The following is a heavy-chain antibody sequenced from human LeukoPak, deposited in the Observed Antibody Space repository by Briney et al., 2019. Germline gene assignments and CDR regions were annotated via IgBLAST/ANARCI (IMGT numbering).Heavy chain of an antibody. D-gene: IGHD5-24*01. CDR1: GGSISSFY. Sequence: SETLSLTCSVSGGSISSFYWGWIRQPPGEGLEWIGHMHSSGSTTYNPSPRSRVTISVDTSKNQFSLKLSSVTAADTAVYWCAGVLQVEMVVNYWGQGTLVTVSS. CDR2: MHSSGST. J-gene: IGHJ4*02. V-gene: IGHV4-59*12. CDR3: AGVLQVEMVVNY.